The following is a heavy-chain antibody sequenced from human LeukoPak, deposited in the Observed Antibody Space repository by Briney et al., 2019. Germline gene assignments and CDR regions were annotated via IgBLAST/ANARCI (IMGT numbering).Heavy chain of an antibody. J-gene: IGHJ4*02. CDR1: RFTFSSYA. Sequence: GGSLRLSCAASRFTFSSYAMSWVRQAPGKGLEWVSAISGSGGSTYYADSVKGRFTISRDNSKNTLYLQMNSLRAEDTAVYYCAKELYDYVWGSYSVPDYWGQGTLVTVSS. D-gene: IGHD3-16*01. V-gene: IGHV3-23*01. CDR2: ISGSGGST. CDR3: AKELYDYVWGSYSVPDY.